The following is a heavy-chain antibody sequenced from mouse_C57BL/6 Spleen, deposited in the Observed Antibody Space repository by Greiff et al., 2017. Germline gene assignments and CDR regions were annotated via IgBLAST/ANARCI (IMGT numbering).Heavy chain of an antibody. J-gene: IGHJ2*01. V-gene: IGHV1-59*01. D-gene: IGHD1-1*01. CDR1: GYTFTSYW. CDR2: IDPSDSYT. Sequence: VQLQQSGAELVRPGTSVKLSCKASGYTFTSYWMHWVKQRPGQGLEWIGVIDPSDSYTNYNQKFKGKATLTVDTSSSTAYMQLSSLTSEDSAVYYCARAGSPFDYWGQGTTLTVSS. CDR3: ARAGSPFDY.